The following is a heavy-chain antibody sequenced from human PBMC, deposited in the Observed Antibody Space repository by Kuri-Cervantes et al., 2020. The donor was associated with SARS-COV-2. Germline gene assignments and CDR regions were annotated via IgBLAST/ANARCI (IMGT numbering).Heavy chain of an antibody. CDR1: GYTFIYSH. D-gene: IGHD2-2*01. J-gene: IGHJ3*02. Sequence: LSLTCAASGYTFIYSHMSWIRQAPGKGLEWVSYISSDSSHTNNAESVKGRFTISRDNAKNSLYLQMNSLRAEDTAVYYCARLVFVDAFDIWGRGTMVTVSS. V-gene: IGHV3-11*06. CDR2: ISSDSSHT. CDR3: ARLVFVDAFDI.